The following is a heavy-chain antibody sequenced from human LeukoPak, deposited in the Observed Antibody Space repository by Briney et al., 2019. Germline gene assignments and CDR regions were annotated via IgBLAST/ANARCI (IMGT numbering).Heavy chain of an antibody. CDR2: INHSGST. D-gene: IGHD6-13*01. CDR3: ARARHLSSSWFKRFDP. V-gene: IGHV4-34*01. Sequence: SETLSLTCAVYGGSFSGYYWSWIRQPPGKGLEWIGEINHSGSTNYNPSLKSRVTISVDTSKNQFSLKLSSVTAADTAVYYCARARHLSSSWFKRFDPWGQGTLVTVSS. J-gene: IGHJ5*02. CDR1: GGSFSGYY.